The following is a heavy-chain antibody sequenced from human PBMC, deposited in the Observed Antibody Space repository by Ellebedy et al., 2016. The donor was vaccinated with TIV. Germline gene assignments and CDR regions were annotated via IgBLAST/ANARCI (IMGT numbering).Heavy chain of an antibody. CDR2: IYHSGST. V-gene: IGHV4-38-2*02. CDR3: ARVPDSSAIIDY. Sequence: SETLSLTCTVSGYSISSGYYWGWIRQPPGKGLEWIGSIYHSGSTYYNPSLKSRVTISVDTSKNQFSLKLSSVTAADTAVYYCARVPDSSAIIDYWGQGTLVTVSS. CDR1: GYSISSGYY. J-gene: IGHJ4*02. D-gene: IGHD3-22*01.